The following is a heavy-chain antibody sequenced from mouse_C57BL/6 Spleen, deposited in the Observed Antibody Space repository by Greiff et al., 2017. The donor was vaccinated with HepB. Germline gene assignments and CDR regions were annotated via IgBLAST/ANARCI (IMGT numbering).Heavy chain of an antibody. Sequence: QVQLQQSGAELVKPGASVKISCKASGYAFSSYWMNWVKQRPGKGLEWIGQIYPGDGDTNYNGKFKGKATLTADKSSSTAYMQLISLTSADSAVYLCGRFSVYDSYAMDYWGQGTSVTVSS. CDR2: IYPGDGDT. CDR1: GYAFSSYW. CDR3: GRFSVYDSYAMDY. J-gene: IGHJ4*01. D-gene: IGHD2-3*01. V-gene: IGHV1-80*01.